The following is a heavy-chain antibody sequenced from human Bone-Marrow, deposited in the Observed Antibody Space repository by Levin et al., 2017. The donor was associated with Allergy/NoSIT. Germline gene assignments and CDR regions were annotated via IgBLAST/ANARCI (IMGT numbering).Heavy chain of an antibody. Sequence: GESLKISCKASGYTFTGYYMHWVRQAPGQGLEWMGWINPNSGGTNYAQKFQGWVTMTRDTSISTAYMELSRLRSDDTAVYYCAREAGVGATSWFDPWGQGTLVTVSS. V-gene: IGHV1-2*04. CDR3: AREAGVGATSWFDP. D-gene: IGHD1-26*01. J-gene: IGHJ5*02. CDR1: GYTFTGYY. CDR2: INPNSGGT.